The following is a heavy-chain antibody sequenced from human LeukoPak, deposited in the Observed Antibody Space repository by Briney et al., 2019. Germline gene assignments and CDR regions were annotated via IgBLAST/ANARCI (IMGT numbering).Heavy chain of an antibody. V-gene: IGHV1-18*01. CDR1: GYTFTSYG. CDR3: ARVPNYYDSSGYYFFDY. J-gene: IGHJ4*02. CDR2: ISAYNGNT. Sequence: GASVKVSCKASGYTFTSYGISWVRQAPRQGLEWMGWISAYNGNTNYAQKLQGRVPMTTDTSTSTAYMELRSLRSDDTAVYYCARVPNYYDSSGYYFFDYWGQGTLVTVSS. D-gene: IGHD3-22*01.